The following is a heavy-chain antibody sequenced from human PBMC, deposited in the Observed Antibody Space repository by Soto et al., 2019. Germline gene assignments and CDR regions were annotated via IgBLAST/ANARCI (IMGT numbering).Heavy chain of an antibody. CDR3: ARQGIAVAGTYYYYYGMDV. J-gene: IGHJ6*02. D-gene: IGHD6-19*01. CDR1: GYSFTSYW. V-gene: IGHV5-51*01. Sequence: GESLKISCKGSGYSFTSYWIDWVRQMPGKGLEWMGIIYPGDSDTRYSPSFQGQVTISADKSISTAYLQWSSLKASDTAMYYCARQGIAVAGTYYYYYGMDVWGQGTTVTVSS. CDR2: IYPGDSDT.